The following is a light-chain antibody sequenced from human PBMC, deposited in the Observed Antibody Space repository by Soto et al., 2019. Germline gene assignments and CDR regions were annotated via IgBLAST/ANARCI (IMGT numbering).Light chain of an antibody. CDR2: GAS. CDR1: QSVSNN. Sequence: EIVMTQSPVTLSVSPGERVTLSCRASQSVSNNLAWYQQKSGQAPRLLIYGASTRVTGIPARFSGSGSGTEFTLTISSLQSEDFAIYYCHQYNNWPPVTFGQGTRLDIK. CDR3: HQYNNWPPVT. V-gene: IGKV3-15*01. J-gene: IGKJ5*01.